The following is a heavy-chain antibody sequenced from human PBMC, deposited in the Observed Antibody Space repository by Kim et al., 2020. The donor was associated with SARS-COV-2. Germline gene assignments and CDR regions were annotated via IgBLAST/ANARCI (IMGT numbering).Heavy chain of an antibody. CDR3: ARRYRQPPSYSSSWYSLYRNEYYFDY. Sequence: SETLSLTCAVYGGSFSGYYWSWIRQPPGKGLEWIGEINHSGSTNYNPSLKSRVTISVDTSKNQFSLKLSSVTAADTAVYYCARRYRQPPSYSSSWYSLYRNEYYFDYWGQGTLVTVSS. CDR2: INHSGST. D-gene: IGHD6-13*01. V-gene: IGHV4-34*01. J-gene: IGHJ4*02. CDR1: GGSFSGYY.